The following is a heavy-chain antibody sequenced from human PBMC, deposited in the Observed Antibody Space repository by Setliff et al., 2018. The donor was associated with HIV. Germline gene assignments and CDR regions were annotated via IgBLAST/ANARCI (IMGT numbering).Heavy chain of an antibody. CDR3: TRHILAYCAGDCYPLAY. CDR1: GYSFTSYW. Sequence: PGESLKISCKGSGYSFTSYWIAWVRQMPGKGLEWMGIIYPGDSHTRYSPSFQGQVTFSDDKSISTAYLQWSSLKASDTAIYYCTRHILAYCAGDCYPLAYWGQGTLVTVSS. CDR2: IYPGDSHT. J-gene: IGHJ4*02. V-gene: IGHV5-51*01. D-gene: IGHD2-21*02.